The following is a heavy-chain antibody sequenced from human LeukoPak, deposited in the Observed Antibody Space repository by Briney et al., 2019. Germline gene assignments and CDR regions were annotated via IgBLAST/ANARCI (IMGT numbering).Heavy chain of an antibody. J-gene: IGHJ6*03. CDR1: GLTFSSYA. D-gene: IGHD5-12*01. CDR3: ALSGYSGLYYYYYYMDV. Sequence: PGGSLRLSCAASGLTFSSYAMSWVRQAPGKGLEWVSAISGSGGSTYYADSVKGRFTISRDNSKNTLYLQMNSLRAEDTAVYYCALSGYSGLYYYYYYMDVWGKGTTVTVSS. CDR2: ISGSGGST. V-gene: IGHV3-23*01.